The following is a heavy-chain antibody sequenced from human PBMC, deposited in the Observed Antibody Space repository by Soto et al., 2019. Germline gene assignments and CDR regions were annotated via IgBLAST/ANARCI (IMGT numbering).Heavy chain of an antibody. Sequence: GGSLRLSCAASGFTFSSYWMHWVRQAPGKGLVWVSRINSDGSSTSYADSVKGRSTISRDNAKNTLYLQMNSLRAEDTAVYYCARDRSGYDLGWWDYYYYYMDVWGKGTTVTVSS. CDR2: INSDGSST. D-gene: IGHD5-12*01. V-gene: IGHV3-74*01. CDR1: GFTFSSYW. CDR3: ARDRSGYDLGWWDYYYYYMDV. J-gene: IGHJ6*03.